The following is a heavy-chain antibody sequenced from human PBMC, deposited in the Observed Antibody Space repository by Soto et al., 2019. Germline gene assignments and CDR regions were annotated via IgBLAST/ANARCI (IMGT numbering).Heavy chain of an antibody. CDR2: INPNSGGT. V-gene: IGHV1-2*04. Sequence: ASVKVSCKASGYTFTGYYMHWVRQAPGQGLERMGWINPNSGGTNYAQKFQGWVTMTRDTSISTAYMELSRLRSDDTAVYYCARQMHYYDSSGYGENTYDYWGQGTLVTVSS. CDR3: ARQMHYYDSSGYGENTYDY. J-gene: IGHJ4*02. D-gene: IGHD3-22*01. CDR1: GYTFTGYY.